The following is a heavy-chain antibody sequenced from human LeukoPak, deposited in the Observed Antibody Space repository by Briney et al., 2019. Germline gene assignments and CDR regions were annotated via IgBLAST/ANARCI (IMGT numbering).Heavy chain of an antibody. CDR3: ASSRRFTMVRGDKVIDY. CDR2: INHSGST. Sequence: PSETLSLTCAVYGGSFSGYYWSWIRQPPGKGLEWIGEINHSGSTNYNPSLKSRVTISVDTSKNQFSLKLSSVTAADTAVYYCASSRRFTMVRGDKVIDYWGQGTLVTVSS. V-gene: IGHV4-34*01. D-gene: IGHD3-10*01. J-gene: IGHJ4*02. CDR1: GGSFSGYY.